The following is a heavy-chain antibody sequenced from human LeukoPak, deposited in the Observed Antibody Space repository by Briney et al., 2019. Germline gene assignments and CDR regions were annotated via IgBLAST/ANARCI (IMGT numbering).Heavy chain of an antibody. CDR2: IYSSGST. D-gene: IGHD6-13*01. CDR3: ATAPSSSWYDFQI. CDR1: NGSISSSSSY. J-gene: IGHJ1*01. Sequence: PSETLSLTCTVSNGSISSSSSYWGWIRQPPGRGLEWIGSIYSSGSTYYNPSLRSRVIISVETSKNQFSLNLISVTAADTAVYYCATAPSSSWYDFQIWGQGTLVTVSS. V-gene: IGHV4-39*07.